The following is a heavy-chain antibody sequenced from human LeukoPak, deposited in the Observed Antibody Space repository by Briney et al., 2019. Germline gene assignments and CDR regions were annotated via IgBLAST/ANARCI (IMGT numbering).Heavy chain of an antibody. CDR2: IYYSGST. CDR1: GGSISSYY. J-gene: IGHJ3*02. CDR3: ARVLAAEGAFDI. D-gene: IGHD6-13*01. V-gene: IGHV4-59*01. Sequence: KASETLSLXCTVSGGSISSYYWSWIRQPPGKGLEWIGYIYYSGSTNYNPSLKSRVTISVDTSKNQFSLKLSSVTAADTAVYYCARVLAAEGAFDIWGQGTMVTVSS.